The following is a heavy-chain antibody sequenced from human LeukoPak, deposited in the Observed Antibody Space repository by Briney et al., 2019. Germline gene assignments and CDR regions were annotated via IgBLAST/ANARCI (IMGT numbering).Heavy chain of an antibody. Sequence: SETLSLTCTVSGGSISSYYWSWIRHPPGKGLEWIGYIYFNWSTNYNPSLQRQITISVDTSKNRFYRKVSSETAADTAVYYCARELRGGYQLPNRERVFDMGDQETMVTVS. D-gene: IGHD2-2*01. J-gene: IGHJ3*02. V-gene: IGHV4-59*13. CDR3: ARELRGGYQLPNRERVFDM. CDR1: GGSISSYY. CDR2: IYFNWST.